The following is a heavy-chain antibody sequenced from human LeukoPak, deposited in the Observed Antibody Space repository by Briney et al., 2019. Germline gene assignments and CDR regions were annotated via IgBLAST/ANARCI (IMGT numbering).Heavy chain of an antibody. CDR3: ARPSSRHYKVFDY. V-gene: IGHV4-38-2*01. CDR1: GYSISSGYY. D-gene: IGHD3-22*01. Sequence: SSETLSLTCAVSGYSISSGYYWGWIRQPPGKGLEWIGSIYYSGTTYYNPSLKSRVTISVDTSKNQFSLKLSSVTAADTAIYYCARPSSRHYKVFDYWGQGILVTVSS. CDR2: IYYSGTT. J-gene: IGHJ4*02.